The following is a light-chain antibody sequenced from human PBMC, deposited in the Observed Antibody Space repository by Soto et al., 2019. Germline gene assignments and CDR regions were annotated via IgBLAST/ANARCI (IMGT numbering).Light chain of an antibody. CDR1: QSVSSN. CDR2: GAS. CDR3: QQYSSWPPIT. J-gene: IGKJ2*01. Sequence: EIVMTQSPATLSVSPGERATLSCRASQSVSSNLAWYQQKPGQTPRLLIYGASTRATGIPARFSGSGSGTDFTLTISSLQSEDVGVYYCQQYSSWPPITFGQGTKVEIK. V-gene: IGKV3-15*01.